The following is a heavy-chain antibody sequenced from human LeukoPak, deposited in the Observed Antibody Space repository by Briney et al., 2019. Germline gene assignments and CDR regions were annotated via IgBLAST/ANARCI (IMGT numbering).Heavy chain of an antibody. CDR2: IYHSGTT. CDR3: APYGPGRITDY. Sequence: SETPSLTCAVSGDSISSNNWWTWVRQPPGKGLEWIGEIYHSGTTNYNPSLKSRVTISIDKSRNQFSLKLSSVTAADTAVYFCAPYGPGRITDYWGQGTLVTVSS. V-gene: IGHV4-4*02. J-gene: IGHJ4*02. CDR1: GDSISSNNW. D-gene: IGHD3-10*01.